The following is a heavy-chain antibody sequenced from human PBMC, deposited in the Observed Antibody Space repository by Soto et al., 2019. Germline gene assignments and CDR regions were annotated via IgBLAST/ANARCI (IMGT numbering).Heavy chain of an antibody. V-gene: IGHV3-23*01. CDR1: EFTISSYA. CDR2: ISGSGGST. Sequence: PGGFMRHSCAASEFTISSYAMRWVSQNPGKGLEWVSAISGSGGSTYYADTVKDRFTISRDNSKNTLYLQMNSLRAEDTALYYCANLGVWQLVPDYWGQGTLVTVSS. J-gene: IGHJ4*02. CDR3: ANLGVWQLVPDY. D-gene: IGHD6-6*01.